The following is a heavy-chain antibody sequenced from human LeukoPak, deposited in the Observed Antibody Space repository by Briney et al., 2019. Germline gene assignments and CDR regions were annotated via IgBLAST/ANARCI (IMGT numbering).Heavy chain of an antibody. CDR3: TRGPFLNGNAYNWFDP. D-gene: IGHD1-20*01. CDR1: GYTITSFG. Sequence: ASVKVSCKTSGYTITSFGINWVRHTTGHGPEWMGWVNCDNENTRYARKFQGRVAITRDTSTRTVYLELNNLSSDDTAMYYCTRGPFLNGNAYNWFDPWGQGTLVTVSS. V-gene: IGHV1-8*03. J-gene: IGHJ5*02. CDR2: VNCDNENT.